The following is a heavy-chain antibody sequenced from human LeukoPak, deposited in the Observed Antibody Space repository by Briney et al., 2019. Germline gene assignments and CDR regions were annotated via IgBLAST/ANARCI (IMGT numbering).Heavy chain of an antibody. V-gene: IGHV3-74*01. Sequence: LTGGSLRLSCAASGFTFSSYWMHWVRHAPGKWLVWVSRINSDGSSTSYADSVKGRFTISRDNAKNTLYLQMNSLRAEDTAVYYCARAEYYYDSSGYVHFDYWGQGTLVTVSS. CDR1: GFTFSSYW. J-gene: IGHJ4*02. CDR2: INSDGSST. D-gene: IGHD3-22*01. CDR3: ARAEYYYDSSGYVHFDY.